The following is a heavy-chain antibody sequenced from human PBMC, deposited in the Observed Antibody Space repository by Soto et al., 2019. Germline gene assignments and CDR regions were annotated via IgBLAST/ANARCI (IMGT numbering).Heavy chain of an antibody. J-gene: IGHJ4*02. Sequence: ESGGGVVQPGRSLRLSCAASGFTFSSYGMHWVRQAPGKGLEWVAVIWYDGSNKYYADSVKGRFTISRDNSKNTLYLQMNSLRAKDTAVYYCARDSRQYCSGGSCYGDFDYWGQGTLVTVSS. CDR1: GFTFSSYG. CDR2: IWYDGSNK. V-gene: IGHV3-33*01. CDR3: ARDSRQYCSGGSCYGDFDY. D-gene: IGHD2-15*01.